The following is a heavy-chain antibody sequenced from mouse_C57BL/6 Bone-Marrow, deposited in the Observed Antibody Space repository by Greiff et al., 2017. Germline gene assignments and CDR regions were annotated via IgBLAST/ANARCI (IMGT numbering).Heavy chain of an antibody. CDR3: DWYGGY. CDR2: IYPGSGST. CDR1: GYTFTSYW. Sequence: QVQLQQPGAELVKPGASVKMSCKASGYTFTSYWRTWVKQRPGQGLEWIGDIYPGSGSTNYNEKFKSKATLPVDTSSSTAYMQLSSLSSEDSAVYYCDWYGGYWGQGTTLTFSS. V-gene: IGHV1-55*01. J-gene: IGHJ2*01. D-gene: IGHD2-14*01.